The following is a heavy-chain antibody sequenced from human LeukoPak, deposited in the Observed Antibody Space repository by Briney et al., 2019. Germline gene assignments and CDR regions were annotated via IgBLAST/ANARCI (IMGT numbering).Heavy chain of an antibody. CDR2: INPNSGGT. Sequence: ASVKVSCKASGYTFTDYYMHWVGQAPGQGLEWMGWINPNSGGTNYAQKFQGRVTMTRDTSISTAYMELSRLRSYDTAVYYCARDLGGDYWGQGTLVTVSS. CDR3: ARDLGGDY. CDR1: GYTFTDYY. J-gene: IGHJ4*02. V-gene: IGHV1-2*02.